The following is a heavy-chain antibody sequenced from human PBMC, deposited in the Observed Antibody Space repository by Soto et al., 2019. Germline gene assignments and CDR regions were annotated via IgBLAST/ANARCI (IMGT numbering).Heavy chain of an antibody. Sequence: PSETLSLTCIVSGGSISNYYWSWIRQPPGKGLEWIGYIYYSGSTNYNPSLTSRVTISVDTSKNQFSLKLSSVTAADTAVYYCARHRYSYGVYYFDYWGQGXLVTVSS. V-gene: IGHV4-59*08. CDR3: ARHRYSYGVYYFDY. CDR2: IYYSGST. CDR1: GGSISNYY. D-gene: IGHD5-18*01. J-gene: IGHJ4*02.